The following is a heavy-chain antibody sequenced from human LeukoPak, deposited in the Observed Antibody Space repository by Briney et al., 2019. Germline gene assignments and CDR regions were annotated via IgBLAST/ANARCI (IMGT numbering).Heavy chain of an antibody. CDR1: GFTFSSYA. J-gene: IGHJ4*02. Sequence: GGSLRLSCSASGFTFSSYAMHWVRQAPGKGLEYISAISGSGGATYCADSVKGRFTISRDNSKNTLYLQMSSLRPEDTAVYYCVSLPRTTVTTSGDYWGQGTLVTVSS. V-gene: IGHV3-64D*06. D-gene: IGHD4-17*01. CDR3: VSLPRTTVTTSGDY. CDR2: ISGSGGAT.